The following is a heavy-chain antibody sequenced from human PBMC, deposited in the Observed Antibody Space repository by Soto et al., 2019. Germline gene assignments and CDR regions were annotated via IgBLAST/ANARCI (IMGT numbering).Heavy chain of an antibody. D-gene: IGHD2-15*01. V-gene: IGHV3-13*01. CDR3: ARGYCSGGSCYYYYYGMDV. CDR1: GFTFSSYD. J-gene: IGHJ6*02. CDR2: IGTAGDT. Sequence: EVQLVESGGGLVQPGGSLRLSCAASGFTFSSYDMHWVRQATGEGLEWVSAIGTAGDTYYPGSVKGRFTISRENAKNSLYLQMNRLRAGDTAVYYCARGYCSGGSCYYYYYGMDVWGQGTTVTVSS.